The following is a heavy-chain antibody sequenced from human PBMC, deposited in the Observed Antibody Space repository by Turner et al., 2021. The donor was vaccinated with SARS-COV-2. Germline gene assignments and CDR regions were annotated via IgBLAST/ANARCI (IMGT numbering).Heavy chain of an antibody. V-gene: IGHV3-23*01. J-gene: IGHJ4*02. D-gene: IGHD6-13*01. Sequence: EVQLLESGGGLVQPGGSLRRSCAASGLTFSSYAMSWVRQAPGKGLGWVSAISGSGGTTYYADSVKGRFTISRDNSRNTLFLQMNSLRAEDTAVYYCAKGSGGSSWYYFDSWGQGTLVTVSS. CDR3: AKGSGGSSWYYFDS. CDR1: GLTFSSYA. CDR2: ISGSGGTT.